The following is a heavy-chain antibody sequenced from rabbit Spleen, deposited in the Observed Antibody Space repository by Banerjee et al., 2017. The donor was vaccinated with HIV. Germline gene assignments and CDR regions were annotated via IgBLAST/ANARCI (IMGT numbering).Heavy chain of an antibody. J-gene: IGHJ3*01. CDR3: ARDLTDAIGWNFGW. CDR2: IDTNNGDT. V-gene: IGHV1S45*01. CDR1: GFTLSTYYM. D-gene: IGHD4-1*01. Sequence: QEQLKESGGGLVQPGGSLKLSCKASGFTLSTYYMNWVRQAPGKGLEWIACIDTNNGDTDYANWPKGRFTISKTSSTTVTLQMTSLTAADTATYFCARDLTDAIGWNFGWWGQGTLVTVS.